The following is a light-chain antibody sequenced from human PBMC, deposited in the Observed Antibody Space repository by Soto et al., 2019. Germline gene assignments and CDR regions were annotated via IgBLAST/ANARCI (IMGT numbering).Light chain of an antibody. J-gene: IGKJ1*01. CDR2: KRS. V-gene: IGKV1-5*03. Sequence: DIQMTQSPSILSASVGDRVTITCRASQSIGTWLAWYQQKPGKAPKILIHKRSFLESGVPSRISGSGSGTEFTLTISGLQPDDFATYYCQGYRTFGQGTKVDI. CDR3: QGYRT. CDR1: QSIGTW.